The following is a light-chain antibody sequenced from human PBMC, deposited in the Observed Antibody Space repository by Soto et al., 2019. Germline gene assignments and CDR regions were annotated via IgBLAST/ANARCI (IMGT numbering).Light chain of an antibody. CDR3: EAWDDSLDGPV. J-gene: IGLJ2*01. V-gene: IGLV1-44*01. Sequence: QSVLTQPPSASGTPGQRVTISCSGSSSNIGSQTVNWYQQLPGTAPKLLIYTNTQRPSGVPDRFSGSKSGSSASLAISGLQSEDEADYYCEAWDDSLDGPVFGGGTKVTVL. CDR1: SSNIGSQT. CDR2: TNT.